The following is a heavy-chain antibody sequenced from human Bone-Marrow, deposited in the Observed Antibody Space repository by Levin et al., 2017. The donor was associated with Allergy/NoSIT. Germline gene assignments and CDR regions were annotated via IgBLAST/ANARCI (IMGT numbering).Heavy chain of an antibody. CDR2: IRSTAYGGAT. V-gene: IGHV3-49*03. J-gene: IGHJ4*02. CDR1: GFTFGDFA. CDR3: LYGAGSPYY. D-gene: IGHD3-10*01. Sequence: GGSLRLSCRASGFTFGDFAMTWYRQAPGKGLEWIGVIRSTAYGGATEYAASVKDRFIMSRDDSQSIAYLQMNSLKIDDTAVYYCLYGAGSPYYWGQGALVTVSS.